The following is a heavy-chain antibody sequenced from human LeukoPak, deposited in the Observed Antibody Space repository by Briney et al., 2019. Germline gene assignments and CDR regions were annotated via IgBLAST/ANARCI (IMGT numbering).Heavy chain of an antibody. CDR3: ARTGGRDGYYYGMDV. Sequence: ASVKVSCKASGYTFASYGISWVRQAPGQGLEWMGWISAYNGNTNYAQKLQGRVTMTTDTSTSTAYMELRSLRSDDTAVYYCARTGGRDGYYYGMDVWGQGTTVTVSS. CDR2: ISAYNGNT. CDR1: GYTFASYG. J-gene: IGHJ6*02. V-gene: IGHV1-18*01. D-gene: IGHD2-15*01.